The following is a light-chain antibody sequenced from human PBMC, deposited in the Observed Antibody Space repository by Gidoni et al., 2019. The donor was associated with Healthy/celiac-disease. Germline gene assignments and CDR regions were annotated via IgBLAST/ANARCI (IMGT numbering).Light chain of an antibody. CDR3: SSYTSSSTLFYV. V-gene: IGLV2-14*01. J-gene: IGLJ1*01. CDR2: DVS. Sequence: QSALTQPASVSGSPGQSLPISCTGTSSDVGGYNYVSWYQQHPGKAPKLMIYDVSNRPSGVSNRFSGSKSGNTASLTISGLQAEDEADYYCSSYTSSSTLFYVFGTGTKVTVL. CDR1: SSDVGGYNY.